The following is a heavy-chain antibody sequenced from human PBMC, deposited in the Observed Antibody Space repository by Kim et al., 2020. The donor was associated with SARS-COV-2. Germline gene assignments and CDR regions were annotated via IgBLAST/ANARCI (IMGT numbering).Heavy chain of an antibody. V-gene: IGHV3-23*01. CDR3: ANDHGYDSYYYYYGMDV. D-gene: IGHD5-12*01. Sequence: GGSLRLSCAASGFTFSSYAMSWVRQAPGKGLEWVSAISGSGGSTYYADSVKGRFTISRDNSKNTLYLQMNSLRAEDTAVYYCANDHGYDSYYYYYGMDVWGQGTTVTVSS. CDR1: GFTFSSYA. J-gene: IGHJ6*02. CDR2: ISGSGGST.